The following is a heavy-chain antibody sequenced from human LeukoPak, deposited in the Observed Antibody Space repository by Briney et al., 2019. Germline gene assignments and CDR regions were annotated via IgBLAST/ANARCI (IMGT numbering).Heavy chain of an antibody. V-gene: IGHV3-30*04. Sequence: GRSLRLSCAASGFTFSSYAMHWVRQAPGKGLEWVAAISYDGSNKYYADSVKGRFTISRDNSKNTLYLQMNSLRAEDTAVYYCARPRREDYDSSGCLDYWGQGTLVTVSS. D-gene: IGHD3-22*01. J-gene: IGHJ4*02. CDR3: ARPRREDYDSSGCLDY. CDR2: ISYDGSNK. CDR1: GFTFSSYA.